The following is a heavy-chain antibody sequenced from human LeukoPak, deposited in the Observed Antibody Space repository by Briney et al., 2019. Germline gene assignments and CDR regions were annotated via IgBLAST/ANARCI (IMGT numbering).Heavy chain of an antibody. J-gene: IGHJ6*02. CDR2: ISAYNGDR. CDR3: ARDRLYSYGHYGMDV. Sequence: ASVKVSCKASGYTFTSYGISWVRQAPGQGLEWMGWISAYNGDRDYAQKLQGRVTMTTDTSTSTAYMELGSLTSDDRAVYYCARDRLYSYGHYGMDVWGQGTTVTVSS. D-gene: IGHD5-18*01. V-gene: IGHV1-18*01. CDR1: GYTFTSYG.